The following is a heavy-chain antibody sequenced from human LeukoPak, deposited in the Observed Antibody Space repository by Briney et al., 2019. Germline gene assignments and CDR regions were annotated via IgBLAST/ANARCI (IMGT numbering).Heavy chain of an antibody. CDR2: IHWNGGST. D-gene: IGHD2-2*01. CDR1: GFTLDDYG. J-gene: IGHJ4*02. CDR3: ARDNGVVVPGDY. V-gene: IGHV3-20*04. Sequence: GGSLRLSCAASGFTLDDYGMSWVRQAPGKGLEWVSGIHWNGGSTGYADFVKGRFTISRDNAKNSVDLQMNSLRAEDTALYYCARDNGVVVPGDYWGQGTLVTVSS.